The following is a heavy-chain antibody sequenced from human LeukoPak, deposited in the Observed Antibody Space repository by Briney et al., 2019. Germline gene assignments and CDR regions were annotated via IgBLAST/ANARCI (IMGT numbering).Heavy chain of an antibody. Sequence: SETLSLTCTVSGGSISIYYWSWIRQPAGKGLEWIGRIYTSGSTNYNPSLKSRVTISVDKSKNQFSLKLSSVTAADTAVYYCARGSYRNPYYFDYWGQGTLVTVSS. J-gene: IGHJ4*02. CDR3: ARGSYRNPYYFDY. V-gene: IGHV4-4*07. D-gene: IGHD1-14*01. CDR1: GGSISIYY. CDR2: IYTSGST.